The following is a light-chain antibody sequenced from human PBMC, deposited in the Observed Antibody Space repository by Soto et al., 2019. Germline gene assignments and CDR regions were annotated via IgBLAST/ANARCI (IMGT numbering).Light chain of an antibody. CDR2: QVT. Sequence: GYNYVSWFQQHPGKAPKLMMYQVTIRPSGVSNRFPGAKSGNTASLTISGLQAEDEAEYYCSSFTSTTSLYVFGTGTKVTVL. CDR1: GYNY. J-gene: IGLJ1*01. V-gene: IGLV2-14*01. CDR3: SSFTSTTSLYV.